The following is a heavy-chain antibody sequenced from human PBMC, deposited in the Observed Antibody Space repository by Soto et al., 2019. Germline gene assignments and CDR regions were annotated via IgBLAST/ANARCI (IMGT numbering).Heavy chain of an antibody. CDR2: ISSSGYT. CDR1: GFSFSNYA. CDR3: AKHLIDYRRSHFDY. V-gene: IGHV3-23*01. D-gene: IGHD4-4*01. Sequence: PGGYLRLSCSTSGFSFSNYAMSWVRQSPVKGLEWVAGISSSGYTYYVDSLKGRFTISRDNSKNSLYLQMNSLRAEDTAVYYCAKHLIDYRRSHFDYCGQGTGVTVA. J-gene: IGHJ4*02.